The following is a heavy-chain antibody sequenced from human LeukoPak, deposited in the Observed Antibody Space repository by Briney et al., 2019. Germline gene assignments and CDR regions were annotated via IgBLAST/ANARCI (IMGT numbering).Heavy chain of an antibody. J-gene: IGHJ4*02. CDR2: IYYSGST. CDR1: GGSISSYY. V-gene: IGHV4-59*08. D-gene: IGHD6-13*01. CDR3: ARLESAYSSSWYLGSTYFDY. Sequence: PSETPSLTCTVSGGSISSYYWSWIRQPPGKGLEWIGYIYYSGSTNYNPSLKSRVTISVDTSKNQFSLKLSSVTAADTAVYYCARLESAYSSSWYLGSTYFDYWGQGTLATVSS.